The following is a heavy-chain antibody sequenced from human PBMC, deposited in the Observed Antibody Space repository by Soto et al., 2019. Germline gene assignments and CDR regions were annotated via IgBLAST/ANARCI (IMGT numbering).Heavy chain of an antibody. V-gene: IGHV3-23*01. Sequence: GGSLRLSCAASGFTFSSYAMSWVRQAPGKGLEWVSAISGSGGSTYYADSVKGRFTNSRDNSKNKLYLQMNSLRAEDTAVYYCARRSSGWYFDYWGQGTLVTVSS. CDR1: GFTFSSYA. CDR3: ARRSSGWYFDY. J-gene: IGHJ4*02. D-gene: IGHD6-19*01. CDR2: ISGSGGST.